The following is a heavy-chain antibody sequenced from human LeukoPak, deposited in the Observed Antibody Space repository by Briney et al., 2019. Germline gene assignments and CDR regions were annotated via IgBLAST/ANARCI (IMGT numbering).Heavy chain of an antibody. CDR2: ISSSGDTR. J-gene: IGHJ4*02. Sequence: PGGSLRLSCAASGFTFSSYEMNWVRQAPGKGLEWVSYISSSGDTRTYADSVKGRFTISRDNAKRSLYLEMNSLRAEDTAVYYCARESFCSRTSCYRAFDSWGQGTLVTVSS. CDR3: ARESFCSRTSCYRAFDS. D-gene: IGHD2-2*01. CDR1: GFTFSSYE. V-gene: IGHV3-48*03.